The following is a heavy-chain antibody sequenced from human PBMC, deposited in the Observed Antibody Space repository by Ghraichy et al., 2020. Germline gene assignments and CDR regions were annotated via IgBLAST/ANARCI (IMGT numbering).Heavy chain of an antibody. CDR3: ARDRKQQLAGVIWFDP. Sequence: SETLSLTCTVSGGSISSYYWSWIRQPAGKGLEWIGRIYTSGSTNYNPSLKSRVTMSVDTSKNQFSLKLSSVTAADTAVYYCARDRKQQLAGVIWFDPWGQGTLVTVSS. D-gene: IGHD6-13*01. V-gene: IGHV4-4*07. J-gene: IGHJ5*02. CDR1: GGSISSYY. CDR2: IYTSGST.